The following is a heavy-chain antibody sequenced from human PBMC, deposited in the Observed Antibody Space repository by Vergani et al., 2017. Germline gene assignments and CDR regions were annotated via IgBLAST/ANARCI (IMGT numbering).Heavy chain of an antibody. CDR1: KFTFSSYG. CDR3: AKGLGITLTAVWGGLDS. Sequence: EAQLLESGGGLVQPGGSLRLSCAASKFTFSSYGMGWVRQAPGKGLEWVSIINTRGLTTNYADSVRGRFTISRDNSGNTLHLQMDNLRVDDTAVYFCAKGLGITLTAVWGGLDSWGPGTVVLVSS. CDR2: INTRGLTT. D-gene: IGHD3-16*01. V-gene: IGHV3-23*03. J-gene: IGHJ4*02.